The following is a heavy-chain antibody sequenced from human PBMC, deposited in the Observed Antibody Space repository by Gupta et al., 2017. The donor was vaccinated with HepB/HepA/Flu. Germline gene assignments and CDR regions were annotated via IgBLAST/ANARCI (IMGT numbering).Heavy chain of an antibody. CDR1: FIFKDYW. CDR3: ARSSGSYHFDS. Sequence: FIFKDYWMHWVRQAPGKGLVWVSRVNSDGSSTDNADSVKGRFTISRDNTKNTLYLEMTSLRVEDTAVYYCARSSGSYHFDSWGQGTLVAVSS. CDR2: VNSDGSST. D-gene: IGHD3-10*01. J-gene: IGHJ4*02. V-gene: IGHV3-74*01.